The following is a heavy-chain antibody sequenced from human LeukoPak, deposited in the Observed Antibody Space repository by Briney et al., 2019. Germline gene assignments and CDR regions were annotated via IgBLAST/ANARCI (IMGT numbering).Heavy chain of an antibody. CDR3: ARDVYRIVVVPHYFDY. CDR2: IKQDRSEK. CDR1: GFTFTNYW. D-gene: IGHD3-22*01. Sequence: GGSLRLSCAASGFTFTNYWMSWVRQAPGKGLELVANIKQDRSEKYYVDSVKGRFTISRDNAKNSLYLQMNSLRAEDTAVYYCARDVYRIVVVPHYFDYWGQGTLVTVSS. V-gene: IGHV3-7*01. J-gene: IGHJ4*02.